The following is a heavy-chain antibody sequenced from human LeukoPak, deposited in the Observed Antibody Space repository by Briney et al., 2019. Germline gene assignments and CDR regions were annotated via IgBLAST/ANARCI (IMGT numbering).Heavy chain of an antibody. V-gene: IGHV4-38-2*02. D-gene: IGHD3-22*01. CDR1: GYSISSGYY. CDR2: IYHSGST. CDR3: AREDISSGYPFNWFDP. Sequence: SETLSLTCTVSGYSISSGYYWGWIRQPPGKGLEWIGSIYHSGSTYYNPSLKSRVTISVDTSKNQFSLKLSSVTAADTAVYYCAREDISSGYPFNWFDPWGQGTLVTVSS. J-gene: IGHJ5*02.